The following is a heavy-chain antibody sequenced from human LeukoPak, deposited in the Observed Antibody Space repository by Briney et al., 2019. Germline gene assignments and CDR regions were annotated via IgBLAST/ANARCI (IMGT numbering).Heavy chain of an antibody. CDR1: GGTFSSYA. Sequence: SVKVSCKASGGTFSSYAISWVRQAPGQGLEWMGRIIPILGIANYAQKFQGRVTITADKSTSTAYMGLSSLRSEDTAVYYCASSYYYDSSGLMVDYWGQGTLVTVSS. D-gene: IGHD3-22*01. V-gene: IGHV1-69*04. CDR2: IIPILGIA. CDR3: ASSYYYDSSGLMVDY. J-gene: IGHJ4*02.